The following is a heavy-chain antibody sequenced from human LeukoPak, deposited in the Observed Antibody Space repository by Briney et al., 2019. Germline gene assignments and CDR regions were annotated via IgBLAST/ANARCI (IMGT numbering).Heavy chain of an antibody. J-gene: IGHJ4*02. V-gene: IGHV7-4-1*02. CDR2: INTNTENP. Sequence: ASVKVSCKASGYTFTSYAMNWVRQAPGQGLEWMGWINTNTENPAYAQGFTGRFVFSVDISVSTAYLQINSLKAEDTAVYYCARMGYCTRATCGGAFDFWSQGTLVTVSS. CDR3: ARMGYCTRATCGGAFDF. D-gene: IGHD2-8*01. CDR1: GYTFTSYA.